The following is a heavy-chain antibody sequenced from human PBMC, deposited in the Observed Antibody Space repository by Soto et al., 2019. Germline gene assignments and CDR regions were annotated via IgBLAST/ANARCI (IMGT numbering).Heavy chain of an antibody. Sequence: QVQLVQSGAEVKKPGASVKVSCKASGYTFTSYGISWVRQAPGQGLEWMGWIRAYNGNTNYAQKLQGRATMTTDTSTRTAYRELRGLRADDTSVYDWARHRPTRDVWGQGTTVTVSS. CDR2: IRAYNGNT. J-gene: IGHJ6*02. CDR1: GYTFTSYG. CDR3: ARHRPTRDV. V-gene: IGHV1-18*01.